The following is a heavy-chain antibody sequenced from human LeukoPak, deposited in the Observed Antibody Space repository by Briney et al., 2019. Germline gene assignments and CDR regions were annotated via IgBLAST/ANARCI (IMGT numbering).Heavy chain of an antibody. Sequence: PGGSLRLSFAASGFTVSDNYMSWVRQAPRKGLEWVSLIYGNGDLYYADSVKGPFTISRDNSKNTVYLQMNSLRAEDTAVYYCARPMRSCSGSSCHFDGLDIWGQGTMVTVSS. CDR3: ARPMRSCSGSSCHFDGLDI. CDR2: IYGNGDL. D-gene: IGHD2-15*01. CDR1: GFTVSDNY. J-gene: IGHJ3*02. V-gene: IGHV3-53*01.